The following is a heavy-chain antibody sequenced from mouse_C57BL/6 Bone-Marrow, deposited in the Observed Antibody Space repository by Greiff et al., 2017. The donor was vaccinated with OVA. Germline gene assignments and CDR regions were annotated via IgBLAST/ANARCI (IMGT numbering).Heavy chain of an antibody. D-gene: IGHD1-1*01. CDR1: GYAFSSSW. V-gene: IGHV1-82*01. CDR2: IYPGDGDT. J-gene: IGHJ4*01. Sequence: QVQLQQSGPELVKPGASVKISCKASGYAFSSSWMNWVKQRPGKGLEWIGRIYPGDGDTNYNGKFKGKATLTADKSSSTAYMQLSSLTSEDSAVYFCARCPLQRYPYYYAMDYWGQGTSVTVSS. CDR3: ARCPLQRYPYYYAMDY.